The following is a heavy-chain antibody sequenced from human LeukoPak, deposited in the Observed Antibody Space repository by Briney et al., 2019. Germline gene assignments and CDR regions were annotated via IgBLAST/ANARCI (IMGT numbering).Heavy chain of an antibody. Sequence: GGPLILSCEASVFTFSHFGMHWVRQAPGKGLEWVAVIWSDATNEYYADSVKGRFTISRDNFKRTVSLEMNSLRAEDTAVYYCAKEAQRGFDYSNSLEHWGQGSLVIVSS. CDR2: IWSDATNE. CDR1: VFTFSHFG. J-gene: IGHJ5*02. D-gene: IGHD4-11*01. V-gene: IGHV3-33*06. CDR3: AKEAQRGFDYSNSLEH.